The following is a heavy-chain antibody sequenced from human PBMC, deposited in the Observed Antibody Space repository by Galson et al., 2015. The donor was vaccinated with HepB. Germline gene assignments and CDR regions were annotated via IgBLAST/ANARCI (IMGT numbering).Heavy chain of an antibody. CDR2: IDTDGGAT. J-gene: IGHJ4*02. CDR3: ARDYGARNNFLDY. Sequence: SLRLSCAASGFTFNIYVMTWVRQAPGEGLQWVSTIDTDGGATHYADSVMGRFTISRDNSKNTLSLQMSSLRAEDTAVYYCARDYGARNNFLDYWGQGTLVTVSS. V-gene: IGHV3-23*01. D-gene: IGHD4-17*01. CDR1: GFTFNIYV.